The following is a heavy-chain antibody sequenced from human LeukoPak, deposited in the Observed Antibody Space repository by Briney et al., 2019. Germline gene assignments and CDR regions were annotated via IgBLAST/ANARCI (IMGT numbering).Heavy chain of an antibody. V-gene: IGHV3-53*01. CDR1: EFIVSSNY. Sequence: GGSLRLSCAASEFIVSSNYMSWVRQAPGKGLEWVSVIYTGGSTYYADSVKGRFTISRDNSKNTLYLQMNSLRADDTAVYYCARDHPYVLTGPGFMDVWGKGTSVTVSS. D-gene: IGHD3-9*01. CDR2: IYTGGST. CDR3: ARDHPYVLTGPGFMDV. J-gene: IGHJ6*04.